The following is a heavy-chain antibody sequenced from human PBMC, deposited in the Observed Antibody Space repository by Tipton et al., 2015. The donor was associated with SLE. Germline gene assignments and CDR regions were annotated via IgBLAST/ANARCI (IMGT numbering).Heavy chain of an antibody. J-gene: IGHJ3*02. Sequence: TLSLTCAVYGGSFSGYYWSWIRQPPGQGLEWIGYIYYSGSTYYNPSLKSRVTISVDTSKNQFSLKLSSVTAADTAVYYCATTYYYDSSGYYFDAFDIWGQGTMVTVSS. CDR3: ATTYYYDSSGYYFDAFDI. D-gene: IGHD3-22*01. CDR2: IYYSGST. CDR1: GGSFSGYY. V-gene: IGHV4-34*09.